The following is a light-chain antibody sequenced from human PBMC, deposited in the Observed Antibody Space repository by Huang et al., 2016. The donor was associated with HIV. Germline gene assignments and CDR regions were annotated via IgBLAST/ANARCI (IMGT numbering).Light chain of an antibody. CDR1: QSVGSNY. CDR2: GAS. V-gene: IGKV3-20*01. CDR3: QQYDISWT. Sequence: IVLTQSPGTLSLSPGERATLSCRTSQSVGSNYLAWYQQKPGQAPRLLIYGASSRAIGIPDRFSGSGSGTDFTLIISRLEPEDFAVYYCQQYDISWTFGQGTKVEIK. J-gene: IGKJ1*01.